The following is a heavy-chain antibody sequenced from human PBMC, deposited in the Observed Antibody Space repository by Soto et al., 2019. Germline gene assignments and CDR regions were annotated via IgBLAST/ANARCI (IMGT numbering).Heavy chain of an antibody. Sequence: QPRGSLRLSCAASGFTFSNYAMTLVRQAPRKALEWVSSITERRSYTSYADSVKGRFTLSRDNFMNTLYLQMNSLRAEDTAVYYSANHDYGQYKLYDCWGQGTRVTVSS. CDR1: GFTFSNYA. D-gene: IGHD4-17*01. J-gene: IGHJ4*02. CDR2: ITERRSYT. CDR3: ANHDYGQYKLYDC. V-gene: IGHV3-23*01.